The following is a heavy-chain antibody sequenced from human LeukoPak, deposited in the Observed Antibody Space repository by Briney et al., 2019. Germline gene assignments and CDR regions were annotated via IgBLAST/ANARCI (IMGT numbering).Heavy chain of an antibody. CDR2: ILNSGTT. Sequence: SETLSLTCTVSGGSINTGRHYWGWVRQPPGKGLEWIASILNSGTTFYNPSLKSRATMSLVTSRNQFSLKLSSVTAADTAVYYCARHDYDTLTGYSINWFDPWGQGTLVTVSS. J-gene: IGHJ5*02. CDR3: ARHDYDTLTGYSINWFDP. D-gene: IGHD3-9*01. CDR1: GGSINTGRHY. V-gene: IGHV4-39*01.